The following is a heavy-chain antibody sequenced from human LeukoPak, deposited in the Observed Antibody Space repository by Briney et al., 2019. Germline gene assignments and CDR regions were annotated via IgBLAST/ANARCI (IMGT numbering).Heavy chain of an antibody. CDR1: GYTFTSYD. V-gene: IGHV1-8*03. D-gene: IGHD6-13*01. Sequence: ASVKVSCKASGYTFTSYDINWVRQATGQGLEWMGWMNPNSGNTGYAQKFQGRVTITRNTSISTAYMELSSLRSEDTAVYYCARVISGLGSFYYYYYMDVWGKGTTVTVSS. CDR2: MNPNSGNT. CDR3: ARVISGLGSFYYYYYMDV. J-gene: IGHJ6*03.